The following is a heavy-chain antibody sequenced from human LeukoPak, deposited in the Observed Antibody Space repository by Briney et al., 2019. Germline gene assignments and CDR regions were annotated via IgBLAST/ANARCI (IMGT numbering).Heavy chain of an antibody. J-gene: IGHJ4*02. V-gene: IGHV5-51*01. CDR3: ARGAFSVGHHY. CDR2: IYPGDSDT. D-gene: IGHD5/OR15-5a*01. Sequence: KYGESLELSCMGSGCNFTTYWIGSVRHMPGNGLEWMGIIYPGDSDTRYSPSFQGQVTISADKSISTAYLQWSSLKVSDTAIYYCARGAFSVGHHYWGQGTLVTVSS. CDR1: GCNFTTYW.